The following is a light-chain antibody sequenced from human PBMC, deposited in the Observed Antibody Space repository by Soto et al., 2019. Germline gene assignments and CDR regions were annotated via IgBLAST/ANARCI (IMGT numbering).Light chain of an antibody. CDR1: QSISSSY. Sequence: EIVLTQSPGTLSLSPGERAILSCRASQSISSSYLAWYQQKPGQAPRLLMFGASSRATGIPDRFSGSGSGTDFTLTISSLEPEDFAVYYCQHFGTAPRTFGQGTKVEIK. V-gene: IGKV3-20*01. CDR3: QHFGTAPRT. J-gene: IGKJ1*01. CDR2: GAS.